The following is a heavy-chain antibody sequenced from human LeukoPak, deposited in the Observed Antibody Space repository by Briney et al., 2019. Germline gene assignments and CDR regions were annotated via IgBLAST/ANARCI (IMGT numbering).Heavy chain of an antibody. Sequence: GGSLRLSCAASGFTVSSNYMSWVRQAPGKGLEWVSVIYSGGSTYYADSVKGRFTISRDISKNTLYLQMNSLRAEDTAVYYCAKGPKQLLVGSRGYYFDYWGQGTLVTVSS. D-gene: IGHD6-13*01. CDR2: IYSGGST. CDR1: GFTVSSNY. V-gene: IGHV3-53*01. CDR3: AKGPKQLLVGSRGYYFDY. J-gene: IGHJ4*02.